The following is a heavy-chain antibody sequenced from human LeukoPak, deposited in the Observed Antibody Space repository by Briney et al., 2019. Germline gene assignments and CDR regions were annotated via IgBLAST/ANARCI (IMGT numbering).Heavy chain of an antibody. J-gene: IGHJ4*02. CDR3: ATGGY. CDR1: GFTFSSYA. Sequence: GGSLRLSCAASGFTFSSYAMLWVRQAPGKGLEWVAVISYDGSNKYYADSVKGRFTISRDNSKNTLYLQMNSLRAEDTAVYYCATGGYWGQGTLVTVSS. CDR2: ISYDGSNK. V-gene: IGHV3-30-3*01. D-gene: IGHD3-10*01.